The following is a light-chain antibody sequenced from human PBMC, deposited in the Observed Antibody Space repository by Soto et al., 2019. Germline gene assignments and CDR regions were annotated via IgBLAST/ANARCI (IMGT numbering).Light chain of an antibody. CDR1: SYDVGGHNS. V-gene: IGLV2-14*01. CDR3: SSDTSSRTRV. Sequence: QSVLTQPASVSGSPGQSISISCTGTSYDVGGHNSVSWYQQHPGKAPKLMIYDVSYRPSGVSNRFSGSKSGNTASLTISGLQAEDEADYYCSSDTSSRTRVFGGGTKVTVL. J-gene: IGLJ2*01. CDR2: DVS.